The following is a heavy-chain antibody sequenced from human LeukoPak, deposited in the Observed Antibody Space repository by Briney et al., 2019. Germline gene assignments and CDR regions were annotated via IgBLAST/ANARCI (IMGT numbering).Heavy chain of an antibody. V-gene: IGHV1-58*02. CDR3: ARDRHGSGAFDI. J-gene: IGHJ3*02. CDR2: IVVGSGNT. Sequence: SVKVSCKASGFTFTSAAMQWVRQARGQRLEWIGWIVVGSGNTNYAQKLQGRVTMTTDTSTSTAYMELRSLRSDDTAVYYCARDRHGSGAFDIWGQGTMVTVSS. D-gene: IGHD3-10*01. CDR1: GFTFTSAA.